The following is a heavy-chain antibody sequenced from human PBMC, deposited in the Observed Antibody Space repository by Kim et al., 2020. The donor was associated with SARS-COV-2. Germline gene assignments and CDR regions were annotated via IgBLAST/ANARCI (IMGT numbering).Heavy chain of an antibody. V-gene: IGHV4-59*13. CDR2: INYSDSG. CDR3: ARDRTSSPYGLDV. CDR1: GGSISSYS. D-gene: IGHD4-17*01. J-gene: IGHJ6*02. Sequence: SETLSLTCSVSGGSISSYSWHWIRQPPGKGQEWVGFINYSDSGTYNPSLESRVTISLHTSKNEFSLQLISVTAADTAVYYCARDRTSSPYGLDVWGQGTTVTVSS.